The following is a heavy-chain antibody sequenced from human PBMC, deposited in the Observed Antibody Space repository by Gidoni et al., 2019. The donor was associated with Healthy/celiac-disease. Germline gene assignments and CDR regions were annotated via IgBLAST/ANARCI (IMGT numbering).Heavy chain of an antibody. J-gene: IGHJ3*02. V-gene: IGHV2-5*01. CDR1: GFSLSTSGVG. CDR2: IYWNDDK. D-gene: IGHD6-19*01. Sequence: QITLKESGPTLVKPTQTLTLTCTFSGFSLSTSGVGVGWIRQPPGKALEWLALIYWNDDKRYSPSLKSRLTITKDTSKNQVVLTMTNMDPVDTATYYCAHFVRYSSGSRSPDAFDIWGQGTMVTVSS. CDR3: AHFVRYSSGSRSPDAFDI.